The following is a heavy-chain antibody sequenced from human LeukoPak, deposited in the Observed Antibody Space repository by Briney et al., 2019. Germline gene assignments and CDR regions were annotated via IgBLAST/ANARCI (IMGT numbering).Heavy chain of an antibody. V-gene: IGHV4-59*12. Sequence: PSETLSLTCTVSGGSISSYYWSWIRQPPGKGLEWIGYIYYSGSTNYNPSLKSRVTISVDTSKNQFSLKLSSVTAADTAVYYCARGGPSSSWYRADAFDIWGQGTMVTVSS. CDR1: GGSISSYY. J-gene: IGHJ3*02. D-gene: IGHD6-13*01. CDR3: ARGGPSSSWYRADAFDI. CDR2: IYYSGST.